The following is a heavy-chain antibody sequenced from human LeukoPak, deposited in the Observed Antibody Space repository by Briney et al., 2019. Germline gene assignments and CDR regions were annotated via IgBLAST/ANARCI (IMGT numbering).Heavy chain of an antibody. CDR1: GGSISSSSYY. D-gene: IGHD4-17*01. CDR2: IYYSGST. J-gene: IGHJ3*02. Sequence: SETLSLTCTVSGGSISSSSYYWGWIRQPPGKGLEWIGSIYYSGSTYYNPSLKSRVTISVDTSKNQFSLKLSSVTAADTAMYYCARPTTVTTGGAFDIWGQGTMVTVSS. V-gene: IGHV4-39*07. CDR3: ARPTTVTTGGAFDI.